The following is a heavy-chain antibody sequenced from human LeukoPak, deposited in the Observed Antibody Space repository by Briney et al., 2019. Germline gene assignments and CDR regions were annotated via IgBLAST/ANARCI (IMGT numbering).Heavy chain of an antibody. CDR2: ISWNSGSI. Sequence: GGSLRLSCAASGFTFDDYAMHWVRQAPGKGLEWVSGISWNSGSIGYADSVKGRFTISRDNAKNSLYLQMNSLRAEDTALYYCAKGTDGDYVGYWGQGTLDTVSS. D-gene: IGHD4-17*01. J-gene: IGHJ4*02. V-gene: IGHV3-9*01. CDR1: GFTFDDYA. CDR3: AKGTDGDYVGY.